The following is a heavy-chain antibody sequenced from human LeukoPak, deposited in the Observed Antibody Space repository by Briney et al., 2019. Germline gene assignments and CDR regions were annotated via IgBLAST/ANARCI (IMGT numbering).Heavy chain of an antibody. J-gene: IGHJ5*01. Sequence: GGSLRLSCAASGLIFSNYGFHWVRQAPGKGLEWVVAIFYDGSNKFYTDSVKGRFTISRDNSKNTLYLQMNSLRAEDTAVYYCARDRQEQHQVGSGNQLYNWFDSWGQGTLVTVSS. CDR3: ARDRQEQHQVGSGNQLYNWFDS. CDR2: IFYDGSNK. CDR1: GLIFSNYG. V-gene: IGHV3-33*01. D-gene: IGHD1-26*01.